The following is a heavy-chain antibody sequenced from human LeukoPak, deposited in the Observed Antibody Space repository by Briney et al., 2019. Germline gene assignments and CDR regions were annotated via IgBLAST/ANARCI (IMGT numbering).Heavy chain of an antibody. V-gene: IGHV3-7*01. Sequence: GGSLRLSGAASGFTFSGYWMSWVRQAPGKGLEWVAVIRQDGSEKHYVDSVEGRFTISRDNAKNSLHLQMNSLRAEDTAVYYCAKGSSRPPNAFDIWGQGTLVTVSS. CDR2: IRQDGSEK. CDR1: GFTFSGYW. J-gene: IGHJ3*02. CDR3: AKGSSRPPNAFDI. D-gene: IGHD6-6*01.